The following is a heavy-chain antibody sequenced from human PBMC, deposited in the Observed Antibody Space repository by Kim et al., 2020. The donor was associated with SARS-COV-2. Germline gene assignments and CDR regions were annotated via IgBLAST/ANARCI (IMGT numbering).Heavy chain of an antibody. V-gene: IGHV4-31*02. Sequence: TYYNPSLKSRVTISVDTSKNQFSLKLSSVTAADTAVYYCARRTDYFRFDYWGQGTLVTVSS. CDR2: T. D-gene: IGHD3-16*01. CDR3: ARRTDYFRFDY. J-gene: IGHJ4*02.